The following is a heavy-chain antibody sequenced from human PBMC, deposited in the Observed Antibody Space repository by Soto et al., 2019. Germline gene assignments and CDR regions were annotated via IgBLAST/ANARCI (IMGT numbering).Heavy chain of an antibody. CDR1: GFTFSNYA. D-gene: IGHD6-19*01. Sequence: PGGSLRLSCAASGFTFSNYAMHWVRQAPGKGLEWVTVIAYDGGNKYYADSVKGRFTISRDNFRDTLYLQMSSLRAEDTAVYYCAKGGRQWLVTSDFNYWGQGALVTVSS. J-gene: IGHJ4*02. CDR3: AKGGRQWLVTSDFNY. CDR2: IAYDGGNK. V-gene: IGHV3-30*15.